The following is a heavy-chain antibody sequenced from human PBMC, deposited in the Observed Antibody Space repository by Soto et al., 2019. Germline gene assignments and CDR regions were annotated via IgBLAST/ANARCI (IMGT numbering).Heavy chain of an antibody. CDR2: IYPSDSDT. Sequence: EVQLVQSGAEVIQPGESQKISCQGFGYSFTSYWIGWVRQMPGKGLEWMGIIYPSDSDTRYSPSFQGQVTISADKSINTAYVQWSSLKASDTAMYYCARAGYSSGWPYYFDYWGQGTLVTVSS. CDR1: GYSFTSYW. V-gene: IGHV5-51*01. CDR3: ARAGYSSGWPYYFDY. J-gene: IGHJ4*02. D-gene: IGHD6-19*01.